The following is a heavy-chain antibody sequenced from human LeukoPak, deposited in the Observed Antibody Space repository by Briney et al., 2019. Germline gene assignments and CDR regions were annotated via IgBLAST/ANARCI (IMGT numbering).Heavy chain of an antibody. D-gene: IGHD6-19*01. CDR1: GFTFEDYA. J-gene: IGHJ6*02. CDR3: AKVPVAATEYYYYGMDV. V-gene: IGHV3-9*01. CDR2: VSWNSANI. Sequence: PGGSLRLSCAASGFTFEDYAMHWVRQAPGKGLEWVSGVSWNSANIAYADSVKGRFTISRDNAKNSLYLQMNSLRAEDTALYYCAKVPVAATEYYYYGMDVWGQGTTVTVSS.